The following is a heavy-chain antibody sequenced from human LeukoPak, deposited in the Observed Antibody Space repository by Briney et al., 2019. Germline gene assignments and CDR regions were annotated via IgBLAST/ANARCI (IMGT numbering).Heavy chain of an antibody. CDR1: GFTFSTCA. V-gene: IGHV3-30-3*01. J-gene: IGHJ5*02. D-gene: IGHD1-20*01. CDR2: VSYDGSDK. CDR3: ARDISGTGGFDP. Sequence: GGSLRLSCAASGFTFSTCAMHWVRQAPGKGLEWVAVVSYDGSDKYYADSVKGRFTISRDNSKNTVYLQMNSLRAEDTAVYYCARDISGTGGFDPRGQGALATVSS.